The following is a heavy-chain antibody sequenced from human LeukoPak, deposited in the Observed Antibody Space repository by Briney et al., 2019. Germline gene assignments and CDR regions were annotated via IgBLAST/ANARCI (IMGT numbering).Heavy chain of an antibody. CDR1: GASITSFN. Sequence: SETLYLTCIGSGASITSFNWNLIRQPPGNGLERIGYIYTRGSTNYNPSLKGRIAISVDTSKKQFFLKLSSMTAADTVFFFKQKTAYEILTGFMAFDIWGQGTMVTVSS. V-gene: IGHV4-4*08. CDR3: QKTAYEILTGFMAFDI. J-gene: IGHJ3*02. CDR2: IYTRGST. D-gene: IGHD3-9*01.